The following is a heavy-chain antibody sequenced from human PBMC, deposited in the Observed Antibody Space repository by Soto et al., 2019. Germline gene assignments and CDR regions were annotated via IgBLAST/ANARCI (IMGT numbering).Heavy chain of an antibody. CDR2: ISAYNGNT. J-gene: IGHJ6*02. CDR1: GYTFTSYG. V-gene: IGHV1-18*01. D-gene: IGHD3-3*01. Sequence: QVQLVQSGAEVKKPGASVKVSCKASGYTFTSYGISWVRQAPGQGLEWMGWISAYNGNTNYAQKLQGRVTMTTDTPTSTAYMGLGSLRSDDTAVYYCARDYDFWSGPPPPTYYYYGMDVWGQGTTVTVSS. CDR3: ARDYDFWSGPPPPTYYYYGMDV.